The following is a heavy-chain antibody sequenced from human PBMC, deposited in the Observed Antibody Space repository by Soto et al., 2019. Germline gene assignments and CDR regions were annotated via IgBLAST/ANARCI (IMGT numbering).Heavy chain of an antibody. CDR1: GGTFSSYA. V-gene: IGHV1-69*06. J-gene: IGHJ6*02. CDR3: AXNTGQLVPAYYYYGMDV. Sequence: ASVKVSCKASGGTFSSYAISWVRQAPGQGLEWMGGIIPIFGTANYAQKFQGRVTITADKSTSTAYMKLSSLRSEDTAVYYCAXNTGQLVPAYYYYGMDVWGQGTTVTVSS. CDR2: IIPIFGTA. D-gene: IGHD6-6*01.